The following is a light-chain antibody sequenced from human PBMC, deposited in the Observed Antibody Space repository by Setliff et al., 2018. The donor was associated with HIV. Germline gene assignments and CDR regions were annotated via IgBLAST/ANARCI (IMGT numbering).Light chain of an antibody. CDR1: NTNIGSYES. V-gene: IGLV2-23*02. Sequence: QSALTQPTSVSGSPGQSITISCIGSNTNIGSYESISWYQHHPGEVPKLMIYDVTKRPSGISNRFSGSKSGNTASLTISGLQAEDEAHYYCCSFESGDTWIFGGGTQLTVL. CDR2: DVT. CDR3: CSFESGDTWI. J-gene: IGLJ2*01.